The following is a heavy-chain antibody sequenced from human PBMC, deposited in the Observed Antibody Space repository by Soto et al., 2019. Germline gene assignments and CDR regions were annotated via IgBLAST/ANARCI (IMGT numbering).Heavy chain of an antibody. CDR3: ATDNRIAAAEENYYYYGMDV. CDR1: GYTLTELS. V-gene: IGHV1-24*01. D-gene: IGHD6-13*01. CDR2: FDPEDGET. Sequence: QVQLVQSGAEVKKPGASVKVSCKVSGYTLTELSMHWVRQAPGKGLEWMGGFDPEDGETIYAQKFQGRVTMTEDTSXXTXYXXLSSLRSEDTAVYYCATDNRIAAAEENYYYYGMDVWGQGTTVTVSS. J-gene: IGHJ6*02.